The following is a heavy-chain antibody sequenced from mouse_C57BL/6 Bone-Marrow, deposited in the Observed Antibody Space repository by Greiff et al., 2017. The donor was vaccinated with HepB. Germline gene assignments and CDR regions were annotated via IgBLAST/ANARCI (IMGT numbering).Heavy chain of an antibody. CDR1: GYTFTSYW. CDR2: IHPNSGST. J-gene: IGHJ4*01. Sequence: QVQLQQPGAELVKPGASVKLSCKASGYTFTSYWMHWVKQRPGQGLEWIGMIHPNSGSTNYNEKFKSKATLTVDKSSSTAYMQLSSLTSEDSAVYYCASPIYYGNGDAMDYWGQGTSVTVSS. V-gene: IGHV1-64*01. CDR3: ASPIYYGNGDAMDY. D-gene: IGHD2-1*01.